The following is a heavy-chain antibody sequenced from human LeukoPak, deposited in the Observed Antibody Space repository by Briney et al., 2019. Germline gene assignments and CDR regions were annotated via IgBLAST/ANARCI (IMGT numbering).Heavy chain of an antibody. CDR1: GSPFTSYA. Sequence: PGGSLRLSCAASGSPFTSYAMSWVRQAPGKGLEWVSVISDSGDSTYYADSVKGRITVSRDNSKNTLYLQMNSLRAKDTAVYSCAKGLGGDYDSSGYYSVTFDYWGQGTLVTVSS. V-gene: IGHV3-23*01. J-gene: IGHJ4*02. D-gene: IGHD3-22*01. CDR2: ISDSGDST. CDR3: AKGLGGDYDSSGYYSVTFDY.